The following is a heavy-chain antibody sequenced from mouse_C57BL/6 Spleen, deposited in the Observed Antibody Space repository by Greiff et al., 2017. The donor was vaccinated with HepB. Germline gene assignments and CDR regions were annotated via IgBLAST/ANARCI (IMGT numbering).Heavy chain of an antibody. D-gene: IGHD2-4*01. Sequence: EVQGVESGGGLVQPGGSLSLSCAASGFTFTDYYMSWVRQPPGKALEWLGFIRNKANGYTTEYSASVKGRFTISRDNSQSILYLQMNALRAEDSATYYCARYGIYYDYVYYAMDYWGQGTSVTVSS. CDR1: GFTFTDYY. CDR3: ARYGIYYDYVYYAMDY. CDR2: IRNKANGYTT. J-gene: IGHJ4*01. V-gene: IGHV7-3*01.